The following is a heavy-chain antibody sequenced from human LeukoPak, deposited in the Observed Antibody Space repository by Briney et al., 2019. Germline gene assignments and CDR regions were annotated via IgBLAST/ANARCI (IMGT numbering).Heavy chain of an antibody. CDR3: ARHVGYYDFWSGYSAYFDY. V-gene: IGHV4-39*01. Sequence: PSETLSLTCTVSGGSISGSSYYWGWIRQPPGKGLEWIGSIYYSGSTYYNPSLKSRVTISVDTSKNQFSLKLSSVTAADTAVYYCARHVGYYDFWSGYSAYFDYWGRRTLVTVSS. CDR1: GGSISGSSYY. J-gene: IGHJ4*02. CDR2: IYYSGST. D-gene: IGHD3-3*01.